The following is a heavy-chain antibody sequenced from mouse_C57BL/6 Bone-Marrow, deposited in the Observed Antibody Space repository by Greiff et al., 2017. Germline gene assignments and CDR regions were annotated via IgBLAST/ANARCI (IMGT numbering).Heavy chain of an antibody. CDR3: TTGEYESYAMDY. D-gene: IGHD2-14*01. V-gene: IGHV14-4*01. J-gene: IGHJ4*01. CDR1: GFNIKDDY. Sequence: EVKVVESGAELVRPGASVKLSCTASGFNIKDDYMHWVKQRPEQGLEWIGWIDPENGDTEYASKFQGKATITADTSSNTAYLQISSLTSEDTAVYYCTTGEYESYAMDYGGQGTSVTVSS. CDR2: IDPENGDT.